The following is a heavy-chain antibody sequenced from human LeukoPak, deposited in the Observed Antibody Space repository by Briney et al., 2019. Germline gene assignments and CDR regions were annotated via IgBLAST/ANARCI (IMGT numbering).Heavy chain of an antibody. J-gene: IGHJ4*02. CDR1: GGSISSSSYY. CDR3: ARTMVVTPAVDY. V-gene: IGHV4-39*01. CDR2: IYYSGST. D-gene: IGHD4-23*01. Sequence: SXTLSLTCTVSGGSISSSSYYWGWIRQPRGKGLEWIGSIYYSGSTYDNPSLKSRFTISVDTSKNQFSLKLSSVTAADTAVYYCARTMVVTPAVDYWGQGTLVTVSS.